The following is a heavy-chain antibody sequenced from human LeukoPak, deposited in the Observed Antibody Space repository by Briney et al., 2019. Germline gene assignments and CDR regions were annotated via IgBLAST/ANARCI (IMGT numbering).Heavy chain of an antibody. CDR3: AKDLSTVYMDYYYGMDV. CDR2: ISYDGSNK. D-gene: IGHD5/OR15-5a*01. Sequence: GGSLRLSCAASEFTFSSYGMHWVRQAPGKGLEWVAVISYDGSNKYYADSVKGRSTISRDNSKNTLYLQMNSLRAEDTAVYYCAKDLSTVYMDYYYGMDVWGQGTTVTVSS. J-gene: IGHJ6*02. CDR1: EFTFSSYG. V-gene: IGHV3-30*18.